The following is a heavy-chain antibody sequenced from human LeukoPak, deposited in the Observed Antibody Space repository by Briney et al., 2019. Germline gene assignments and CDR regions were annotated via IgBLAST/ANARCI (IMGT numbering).Heavy chain of an antibody. CDR2: ISGGIMINT. CDR3: AKDPVVGAPHVFDI. J-gene: IGHJ3*02. V-gene: IGHV3-23*01. Sequence: GGSLRLSCAASGFTFSTYAMSWVRQAPGKGLEWVAAISGGIMINTYYTDSVEGRFTISRDNSKNTLYLQMNSLRDDDTAVYYCAKDPVVGAPHVFDIWGQGTMVTVSS. D-gene: IGHD3-16*02. CDR1: GFTFSTYA.